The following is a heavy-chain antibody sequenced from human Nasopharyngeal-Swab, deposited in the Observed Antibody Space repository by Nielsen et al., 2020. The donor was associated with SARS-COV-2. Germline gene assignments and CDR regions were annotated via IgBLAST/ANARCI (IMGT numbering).Heavy chain of an antibody. CDR3: AKDTGFCTRGSCGPFDS. CDR1: GFIITSNY. Sequence: GGSLRLSCAASGFIITSNYMNWVRQAPGKGLEWVSVIYSRGNAYYADSVTGRFTISRDTSKNMLYLQMDSVRADDTAVYSCAKDTGFCTRGSCGPFDSWGQGTLVSVSS. V-gene: IGHV3-53*01. D-gene: IGHD2-8*01. CDR2: IYSRGNA. J-gene: IGHJ4*02.